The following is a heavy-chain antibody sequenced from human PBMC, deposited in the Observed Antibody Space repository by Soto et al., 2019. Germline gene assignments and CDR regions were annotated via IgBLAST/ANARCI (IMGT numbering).Heavy chain of an antibody. Sequence: GGSLRPSCAASGFTFSDYYMSWIRQAPGKGLEWVSYISSSGSTIYYADSVKGRFTISRDNAKNSLYLQMNSLRAEDTAVYYCARFPVGADYYMDVWGKGTTVTVSS. CDR2: ISSSGSTI. CDR3: ARFPVGADYYMDV. D-gene: IGHD3-16*01. J-gene: IGHJ6*03. V-gene: IGHV3-11*01. CDR1: GFTFSDYY.